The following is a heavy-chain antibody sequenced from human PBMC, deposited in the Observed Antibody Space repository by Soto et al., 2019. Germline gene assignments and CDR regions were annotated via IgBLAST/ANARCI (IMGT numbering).Heavy chain of an antibody. CDR2: ISSSSSTI. CDR1: GFTFSSYS. J-gene: IGHJ3*02. V-gene: IGHV3-48*01. Sequence: GGSVRLSCAASGFTFSSYSMNWVRQAPGKGLEWVSYISSSSSTIYYADSVKGRFTISRDNAKNSLYLQMSSLRAEDTAVYYCARDHQDIVVVVAATDAFDIWGQGTMVTVSS. CDR3: ARDHQDIVVVVAATDAFDI. D-gene: IGHD2-15*01.